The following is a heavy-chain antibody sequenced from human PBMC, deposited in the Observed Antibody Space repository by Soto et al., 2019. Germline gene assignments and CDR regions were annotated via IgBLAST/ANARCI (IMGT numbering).Heavy chain of an antibody. V-gene: IGHV4-34*01. CDR2: INHSGST. D-gene: IGHD3-3*01. CDR1: GGSFSGYY. CDR3: AREKRITIFGVVSKIYYYYGMDV. J-gene: IGHJ6*02. Sequence: SETLSLTCAVYGGSFSGYYWSWIRQPPGKGLEWIGEINHSGSTNYNPSLKSRVTISVDTSKNQFSLKLSSVTAADTAVYYCAREKRITIFGVVSKIYYYYGMDVWGQGTTVT.